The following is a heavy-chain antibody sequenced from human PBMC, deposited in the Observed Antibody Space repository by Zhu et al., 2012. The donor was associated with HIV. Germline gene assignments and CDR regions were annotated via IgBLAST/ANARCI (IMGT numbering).Heavy chain of an antibody. V-gene: IGHV4-39*07. CDR2: IYYSGST. D-gene: IGHD5-24*01. Sequence: QVQLQESGPGLVKPSETLSLMCTVSGGSIASDTYYWAWIRQPPGKGLEWIGSIYYSGSTYYNPSLQSRVTISVDTSKNHFSLKVSSVTAADTAVYYCARLSFSGYTFDNWGQGILVTVSS. J-gene: IGHJ4*02. CDR1: GGSIASDTYY. CDR3: ARLSFSGYTFDN.